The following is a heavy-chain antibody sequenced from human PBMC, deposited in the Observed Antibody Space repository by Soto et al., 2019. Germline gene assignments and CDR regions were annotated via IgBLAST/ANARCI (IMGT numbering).Heavy chain of an antibody. D-gene: IGHD3-22*01. J-gene: IGHJ4*02. CDR1: GGSISSGGYY. V-gene: IGHV4-31*03. Sequence: QVQLQESGPGLVKPSQTLSLTCTVSGGSISSGGYYWSWIRQHPEKGLELIGYIYYSGSTYYNPSLKSRXTIAVXXSKSQFSLKLSSVTAADTAVYYCARATVMIRAFDYWGQGTLVTVSS. CDR2: IYYSGST. CDR3: ARATVMIRAFDY.